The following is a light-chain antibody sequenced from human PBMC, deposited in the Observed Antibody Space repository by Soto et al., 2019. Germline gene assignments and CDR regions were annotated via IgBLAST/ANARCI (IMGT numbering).Light chain of an antibody. Sequence: IQMPQSPSTLSGSVGDRVTITCLASQTISSWLAWYQQKPGKAPKLLIYKASTLKSGVPSRFSGSGSGTEFTLTISSLQPDDFATYYCQHYNSYSEAFGQGTKVDNK. CDR1: QTISSW. CDR2: KAS. J-gene: IGKJ1*01. V-gene: IGKV1-5*03. CDR3: QHYNSYSEA.